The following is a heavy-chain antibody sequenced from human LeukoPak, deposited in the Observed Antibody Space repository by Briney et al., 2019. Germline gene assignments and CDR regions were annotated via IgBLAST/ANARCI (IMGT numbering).Heavy chain of an antibody. Sequence: PGGSLRLSCAASGFTFSSYGMSWVRQAPGKGLEWVSAISGSGGSTYYADSVKGRFTISRDNSKNTLFLQMNSLRAEDTAVYYCAKEVELRFTSIDYWGQGTLVTVSS. CDR1: GFTFSSYG. D-gene: IGHD1-7*01. V-gene: IGHV3-23*01. CDR2: ISGSGGST. CDR3: AKEVELRFTSIDY. J-gene: IGHJ4*02.